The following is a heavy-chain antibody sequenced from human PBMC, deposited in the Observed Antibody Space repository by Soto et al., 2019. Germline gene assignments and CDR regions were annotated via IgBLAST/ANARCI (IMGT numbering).Heavy chain of an antibody. CDR1: GFTFSNAW. D-gene: IGHD4-17*01. J-gene: IGHJ6*02. CDR2: IKSKTDGGTT. Sequence: EVQLVESGGGLVKPGGSLRLSCAASGFTFSNAWMNWVCQAPGKGLEWVGRIKSKTDGGTTDYAAPVKGRFTISRDDSKNTLYLQMNSLKTEDTAVYYCTTGPVTMPYYYGMDVWGQGTTVTVSS. CDR3: TTGPVTMPYYYGMDV. V-gene: IGHV3-15*07.